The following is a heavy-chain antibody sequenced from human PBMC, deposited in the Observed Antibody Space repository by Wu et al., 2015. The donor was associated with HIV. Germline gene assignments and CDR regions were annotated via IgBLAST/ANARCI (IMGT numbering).Heavy chain of an antibody. J-gene: IGHJ4*02. CDR1: GGTFSTYA. Sequence: QVQLVQSGPEVKKPGSSVKVSCKASGGTFSTYAISWVRQAPGQGLEWMGGIIPIYGTANYAQKFQGRVTITADESTKKAYMELKSLTSDDTAVYFCARGGHCTQGVCYHLEYWGQGTLVTVSS. D-gene: IGHD2-8*01. V-gene: IGHV1-69*12. CDR3: ARGGHCTQGVCYHLEY. CDR2: IIPIYGTA.